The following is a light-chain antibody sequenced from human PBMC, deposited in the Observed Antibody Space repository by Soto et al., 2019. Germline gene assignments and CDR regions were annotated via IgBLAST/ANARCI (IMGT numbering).Light chain of an antibody. CDR2: GAS. CDR3: QHYGSSTWT. V-gene: IGKV3-20*01. CDR1: QSVSSTY. J-gene: IGKJ1*01. Sequence: EIVLTQSPGTLSLSPGEGATLSCRASQSVSSTYLAWYQQKPGQAPRLLIYGASSRATGIPDRFSGSGSGTDFTITISRLEPDDFAVYYCQHYGSSTWTFGQGTKVEIK.